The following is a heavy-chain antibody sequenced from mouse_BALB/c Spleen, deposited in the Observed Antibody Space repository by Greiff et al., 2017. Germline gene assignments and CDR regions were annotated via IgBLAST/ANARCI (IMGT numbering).Heavy chain of an antibody. Sequence: QVQLQQSGAELVKPGASVKLSCKASGYTFTSYYMYWVKQRPGQGLEWIGEINPSNGGTNFNEKFKSKATLTVDKSSSTAYMQLSSLTSEDSAVYYCTREGYYGSSWFAYWGQGTLVTVSA. J-gene: IGHJ3*01. D-gene: IGHD1-1*01. CDR3: TREGYYGSSWFAY. CDR2: INPSNGGT. CDR1: GYTFTSYY. V-gene: IGHV1S81*02.